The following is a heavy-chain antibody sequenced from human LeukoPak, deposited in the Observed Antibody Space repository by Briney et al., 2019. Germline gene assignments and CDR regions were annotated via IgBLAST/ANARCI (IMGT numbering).Heavy chain of an antibody. Sequence: PGGSLRLSCAASGFTSTGHTMTWLRQAPGKGLEWVSIIGGRDDRTYYADSVKGRFTISGDNSKNTLYLQMNSLRGEDTAVYYCAKDPSPFYDFWSGYKWGQGTLVTVSS. D-gene: IGHD3-3*01. CDR3: AKDPSPFYDFWSGYK. CDR1: GFTSTGHT. J-gene: IGHJ4*02. CDR2: IGGRDDRT. V-gene: IGHV3-23*01.